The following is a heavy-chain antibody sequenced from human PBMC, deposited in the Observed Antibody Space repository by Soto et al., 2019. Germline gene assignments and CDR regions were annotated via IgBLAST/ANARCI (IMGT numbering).Heavy chain of an antibody. J-gene: IGHJ3*02. CDR3: ARLGRAFDI. CDR1: CYTFSKTG. CDR2: ISAYNGNT. V-gene: IGHV1-18*01. Sequence: GAPGKVSCKASCYTFSKTGINWLRQAPGQGLEWMGWISAYNGNTNYAQKLQGRVTMTTDTSTSTAYMELRSLRSDDTAVYYCARLGRAFDIWCQGTMVTVSS.